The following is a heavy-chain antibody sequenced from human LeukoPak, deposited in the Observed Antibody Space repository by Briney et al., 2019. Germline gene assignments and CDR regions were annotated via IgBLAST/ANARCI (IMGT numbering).Heavy chain of an antibody. J-gene: IGHJ5*02. CDR3: ARDLVVNWFDP. CDR1: GFTFSSYW. V-gene: IGHV3-7*01. CDR2: IKQDGSEK. D-gene: IGHD2-15*01. Sequence: GGSLRLSCAASGFTFSSYWMSWVRQAPGKGLEWVANIKQDGSEKYYVDSVKGRFTISRDNAKNSLYLQMNSLRAEDTAMYYCARDLVVNWFDPWGQGTLVTVSS.